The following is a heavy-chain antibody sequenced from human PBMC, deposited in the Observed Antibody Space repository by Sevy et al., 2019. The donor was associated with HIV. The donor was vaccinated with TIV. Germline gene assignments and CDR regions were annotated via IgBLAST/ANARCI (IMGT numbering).Heavy chain of an antibody. CDR3: ARAQQVTMLVVIGGLYFDF. CDR2: IKQDMSEK. D-gene: IGHD3-22*01. CDR1: GFTFSSYW. V-gene: IGHV3-7*01. Sequence: GGSLRLSRAASGFTFSSYWMTWVRQAPGKGLEWVANIKQDMSEKYYADSVKGRFTISRDNARNSLYLQMESLRAEDTAVYYCARAQQVTMLVVIGGLYFDFWGQGTLVTVSS. J-gene: IGHJ4*02.